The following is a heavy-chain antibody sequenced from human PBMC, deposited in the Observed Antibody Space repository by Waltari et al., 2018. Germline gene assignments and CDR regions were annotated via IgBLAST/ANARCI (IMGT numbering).Heavy chain of an antibody. V-gene: IGHV4-34*01. Sequence: QVQLQQCGAGLVNPSETLSLTCPLYGVSFRRYYSSWIRQPPGKGREWIGEINHSGSTNYNPSRKSRVTISVDTTKNQFSLKLSSVTAADTAVYYCARGRTWGGYHYWGQGTLVTVSS. CDR3: ARGRTWGGYHY. D-gene: IGHD7-27*01. CDR1: GVSFRRYY. J-gene: IGHJ4*02. CDR2: INHSGST.